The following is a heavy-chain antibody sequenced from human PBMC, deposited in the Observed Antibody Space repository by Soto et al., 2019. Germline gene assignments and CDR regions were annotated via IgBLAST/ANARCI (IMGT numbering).Heavy chain of an antibody. D-gene: IGHD3-10*01. V-gene: IGHV4-30-4*01. J-gene: IGHJ6*02. CDR3: ARDRWSKFGRGMDV. CDR2: IYYSGST. CDR1: GGSISSGDYY. Sequence: SETLSLTCTVSGGSISSGDYYWSWIRQPPGKGLEWIWYIYYSGSTYYNPSLKSRVTISVETSKNQFSLKLSSVTAADTAVYYCARDRWSKFGRGMDVWGQGTTVTVSS.